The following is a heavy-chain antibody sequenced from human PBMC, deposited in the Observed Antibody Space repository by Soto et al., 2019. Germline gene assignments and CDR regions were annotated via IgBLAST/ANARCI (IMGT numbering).Heavy chain of an antibody. CDR3: AKDSLGWSSSWYRGSGEFFDY. D-gene: IGHD6-13*01. Sequence: PGGSLRLSCAASGFTFSSYAMSWVRQAPGKGLEWVSAISGSGGSTYYADSVKGRFTISRDNSKNTLYLQMNSLRAEDTAVYYCAKDSLGWSSSWYRGSGEFFDYRGQGSSVIVSS. V-gene: IGHV3-23*01. CDR1: GFTFSSYA. J-gene: IGHJ4*02. CDR2: ISGSGGST.